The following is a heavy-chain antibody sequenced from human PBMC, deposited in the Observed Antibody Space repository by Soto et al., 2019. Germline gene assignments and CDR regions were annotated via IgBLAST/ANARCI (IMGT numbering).Heavy chain of an antibody. Sequence: HPGGSLRLSCAASGFTFSSYGMHWVRQAPGKGLEWVAVISYDGSNKYYADSVKGRFTISRDNSKNTLYLQMNSLRAEDTAVYYCANLVGSSSWDSAIFDYWGQGTLVTVSS. V-gene: IGHV3-30*18. J-gene: IGHJ4*02. CDR2: ISYDGSNK. CDR3: ANLVGSSSWDSAIFDY. D-gene: IGHD6-13*01. CDR1: GFTFSSYG.